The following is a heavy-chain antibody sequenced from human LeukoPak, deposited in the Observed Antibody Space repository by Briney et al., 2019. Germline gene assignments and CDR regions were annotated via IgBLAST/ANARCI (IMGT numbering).Heavy chain of an antibody. J-gene: IGHJ4*02. CDR2: INHSGST. CDR1: GGSFGGYY. Sequence: SETLSLTCAVYGGSFGGYYWSWIRQPPGKGLEWIGEINHSGSTNYNPSLRSRVTISVDTSRNQFSLKLNSVTAADTAVYYCARRSSYCTIDYWGQGTLVTVSS. V-gene: IGHV4-34*01. D-gene: IGHD2-8*02. CDR3: ARRSSYCTIDY.